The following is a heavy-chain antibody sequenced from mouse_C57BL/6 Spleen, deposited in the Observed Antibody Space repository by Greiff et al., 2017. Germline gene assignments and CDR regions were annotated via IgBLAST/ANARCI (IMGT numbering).Heavy chain of an antibody. CDR3: ARGLNWDGAWFAY. CDR2: INPSSGYT. V-gene: IGHV1-7*01. J-gene: IGHJ3*01. CDR1: GYTFTSYW. Sequence: VQGVESGAELAKPGASVKLSCKASGYTFTSYWMHWVKQRPGQGLEWIGYINPSSGYTKYNQKFKDKATLTADKSSSTAYMQLSSLTYEDSAVYYCARGLNWDGAWFAYWGQGTLVTVSA. D-gene: IGHD4-1*01.